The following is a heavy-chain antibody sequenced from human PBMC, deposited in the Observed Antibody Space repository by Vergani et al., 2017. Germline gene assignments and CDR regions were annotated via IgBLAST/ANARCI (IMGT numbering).Heavy chain of an antibody. CDR1: GESLSSYY. V-gene: IGHV4-34*01. D-gene: IGHD2-15*01. CDR2: INHSGTT. CDR3: ANRYSVAAFDI. Sequence: QVQLQQWGAGLLKPSETLSLTCAVYGESLSSYYWNWIRQPPGTGLEWIGEINHSGTTNYNPSLKCRVTISVDTSKKQFSVNLNPVTAADTAVYYCANRYSVAAFDIWGQGTMVTVSS. J-gene: IGHJ3*02.